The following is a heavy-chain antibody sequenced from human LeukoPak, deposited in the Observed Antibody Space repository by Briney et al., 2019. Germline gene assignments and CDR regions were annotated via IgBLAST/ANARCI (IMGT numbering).Heavy chain of an antibody. D-gene: IGHD6-13*01. V-gene: IGHV1-69*06. CDR3: AIRAAAGTVDFDY. Sequence: ASVKVSCKASGGTFSSYAISWVRQAPGQGLEWMGGIIPIFGTANYAQKFQGRVTITADKSTSTAYMELSSLRSEDTAVYYCAIRAAAGTVDFDYWGQGTLVTVSS. CDR2: IIPIFGTA. J-gene: IGHJ4*02. CDR1: GGTFSSYA.